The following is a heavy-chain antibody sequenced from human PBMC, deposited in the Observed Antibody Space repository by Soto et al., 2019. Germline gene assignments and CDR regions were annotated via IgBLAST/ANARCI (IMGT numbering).Heavy chain of an antibody. CDR3: AKYGCSSTSCQCDY. V-gene: IGHV3-23*01. D-gene: IGHD2-2*01. CDR1: GFTFSSYA. Sequence: EVQLLESGGGSVQPGGSLRLSCAASGFTFSSYAMTWVRQAPGKGLEWVSAIGGSGAYTYYANSVKGRFTISRDNSKKTLYLQLNSLRAEDTAVYYCAKYGCSSTSCQCDYWGQGTRVTVSS. J-gene: IGHJ4*02. CDR2: IGGSGAYT.